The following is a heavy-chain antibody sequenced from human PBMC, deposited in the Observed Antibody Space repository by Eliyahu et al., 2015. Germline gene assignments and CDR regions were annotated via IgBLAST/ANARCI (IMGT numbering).Heavy chain of an antibody. Sequence: EVQLLESGGGLVQPGGSLRLSCAASGFTFSSYAMSWVRQAPGKGLXWVSAISGSGGSTYYAXSVKGRFTISRDNSKNTLYLQMNSLRAEDTAVYYCAKKLAARPPYYYGMDVWGQGTTVTVSS. V-gene: IGHV3-23*01. CDR1: GFTFSSYA. J-gene: IGHJ6*02. CDR3: AKKLAARPPYYYGMDV. CDR2: ISGSGGST. D-gene: IGHD6-6*01.